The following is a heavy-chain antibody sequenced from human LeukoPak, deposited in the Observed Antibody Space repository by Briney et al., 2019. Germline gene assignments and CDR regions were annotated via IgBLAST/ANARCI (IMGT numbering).Heavy chain of an antibody. J-gene: IGHJ4*02. CDR3: ARARSIGYCSSTSCPLDY. CDR2: ISSSSSYI. Sequence: GGSLSLFCAASGFTFSSYSMNWVRQAPGKGLEGVSSISSSSSYIYYADSVKGRFTISRDNAKNSLYLQMNSLRAEDTAVYYCARARSIGYCSSTSCPLDYWGQGTLVTVSS. V-gene: IGHV3-21*01. CDR1: GFTFSSYS. D-gene: IGHD2-2*01.